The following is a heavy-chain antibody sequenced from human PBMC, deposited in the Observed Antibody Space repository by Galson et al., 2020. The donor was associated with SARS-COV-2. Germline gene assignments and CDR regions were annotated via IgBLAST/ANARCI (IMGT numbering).Heavy chain of an antibody. J-gene: IGHJ4*02. CDR3: ARVTSEGADY. CDR2: IYHSGST. CDR1: GGSISSPSY. D-gene: IGHD3-10*01. Sequence: SETLSLTCAVSGGSISSPSYWSWVRQPPGKGLEWIGEIYHSGSTNYNASLRSRVTISVDKSKNQFSLKLNSMTAADTAVYYCARVTSEGADYCGQGNLVTVSS. V-gene: IGHV4-4*02.